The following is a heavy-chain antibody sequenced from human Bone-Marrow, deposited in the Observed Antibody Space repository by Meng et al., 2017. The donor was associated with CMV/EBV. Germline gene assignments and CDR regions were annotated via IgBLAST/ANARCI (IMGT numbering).Heavy chain of an antibody. J-gene: IGHJ6*02. CDR3: ARDSITIFGVVIPYYYYGMDV. CDR1: GFTFSSYA. D-gene: IGHD3-3*01. CDR2: IYSGGSST. Sequence: GESLKISCAASGFTFSSYAMSWVRQAPGKGLEWVSVIYSGGSSTYYADSVKGRFTISRDNSKNTLYLQMNSLRAEDTAVYYCARDSITIFGVVIPYYYYGMDVWGQGTTVTVSS. V-gene: IGHV3-23*03.